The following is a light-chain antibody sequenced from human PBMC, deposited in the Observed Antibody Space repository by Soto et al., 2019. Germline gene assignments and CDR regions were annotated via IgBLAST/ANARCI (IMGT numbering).Light chain of an antibody. CDR1: QSVSSN. J-gene: IGKJ3*01. Sequence: EIVMTQSPATLSVSTGERATLSCRASQSVSSNLAWYQQKPGQAPRRLIYGASTRATGIPARFSGSGSGTEVTLTISSLQSEDFAVYYCQQYNTGHPPLTFGPGTKVDIK. V-gene: IGKV3-15*01. CDR2: GAS. CDR3: QQYNTGHPPLT.